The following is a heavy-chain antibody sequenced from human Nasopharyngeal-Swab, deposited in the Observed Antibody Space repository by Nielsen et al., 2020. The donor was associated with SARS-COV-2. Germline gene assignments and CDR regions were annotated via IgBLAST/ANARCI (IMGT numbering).Heavy chain of an antibody. CDR1: GFTFSRYG. CDR2: LSNDGGDK. D-gene: IGHD6-13*01. Sequence: GGSLRLSCAASGFTFSRYGMQWVRQVPGKGLEWVAVLSNDGGDKYYADSVKGRFTISRDNSKNTLYLQMNSLRPEDTAVYYCAKDGEVAAARYYFDYWGQGTLVTVSS. J-gene: IGHJ4*02. CDR3: AKDGEVAAARYYFDY. V-gene: IGHV3-30*18.